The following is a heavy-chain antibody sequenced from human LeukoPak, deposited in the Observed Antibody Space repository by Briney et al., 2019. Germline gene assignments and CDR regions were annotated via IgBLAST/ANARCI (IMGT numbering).Heavy chain of an antibody. J-gene: IGHJ6*03. V-gene: IGHV4-4*07. CDR3: AVEGFYGSGSFYYYYMDV. D-gene: IGHD3-10*01. Sequence: PSETLSLTCTVSGGSISSYYWSWIRQPAGKGLEWIGRIYTSGSTNYNPSLKSRVTMSVDTSKNQFSLKLSSVTAADTAVYYCAVEGFYGSGSFYYYYMDVWGKGTTVTVSS. CDR2: IYTSGST. CDR1: GGSISSYY.